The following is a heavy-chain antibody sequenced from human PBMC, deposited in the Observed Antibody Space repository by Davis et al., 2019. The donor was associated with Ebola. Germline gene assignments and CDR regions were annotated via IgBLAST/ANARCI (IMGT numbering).Heavy chain of an antibody. CDR3: ARERGSGGTFDY. Sequence: AASVKVSCKASGGTFSSYAISWVRQAPGQGLEWMGGIIPIFGTANYAQKFQGRVTITADESTSTAYMELSSLRSEDTAVYYCARERGSGGTFDYWGQGTLVTVSS. CDR2: IIPIFGTA. D-gene: IGHD2-15*01. J-gene: IGHJ4*02. CDR1: GGTFSSYA. V-gene: IGHV1-69*13.